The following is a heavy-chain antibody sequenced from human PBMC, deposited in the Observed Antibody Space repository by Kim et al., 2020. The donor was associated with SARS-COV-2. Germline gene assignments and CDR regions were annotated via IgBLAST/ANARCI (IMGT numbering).Heavy chain of an antibody. CDR1: GGSLSTYY. V-gene: IGHV4-34*01. CDR2: SSHGGST. CDR3: ARGSAGILDV. J-gene: IGHJ6*04. Sequence: SETLSLTCAVYGGSLSTYYWNWIRQPPGKGLEWIGDSSHGGSTNYNPSLESRVTISLDTSKNQFSLNVRSVTAADTAVYYCARGSAGILDVWGGGTTVTVSS.